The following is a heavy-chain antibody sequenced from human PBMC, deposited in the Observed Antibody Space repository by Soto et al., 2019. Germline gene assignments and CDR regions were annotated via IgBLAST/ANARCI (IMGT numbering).Heavy chain of an antibody. CDR2: VHYSGRA. CDR3: ARHPGGAGSPLDS. V-gene: IGHV4-59*08. Sequence: SETLSLTCTVSGGSISSYYWSWIRQPPGKGLEWIGYVHYSGRANYNPSLKSRVTISVDTSKKQFSLKVSSVTVADTALYYCARHPGGAGSPLDSWGQGTLVTVSS. D-gene: IGHD1-26*01. CDR1: GGSISSYY. J-gene: IGHJ4*02.